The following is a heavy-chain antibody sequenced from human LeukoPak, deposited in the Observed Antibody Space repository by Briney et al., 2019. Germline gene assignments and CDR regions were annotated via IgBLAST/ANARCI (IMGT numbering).Heavy chain of an antibody. V-gene: IGHV1-69*06. D-gene: IGHD4-17*01. J-gene: IGHJ4*02. CDR1: GGTFSSYA. CDR2: IIPIFGTA. Sequence: SVKVSCKASGGTFSSYAISWVRQAPGQGPEWMGGIIPIFGTANYAQKFQGRVTITADKSTSTAYMELSSLRSEDTAVYYCARGGYGDYVFDYWGQGTLVTVSS. CDR3: ARGGYGDYVFDY.